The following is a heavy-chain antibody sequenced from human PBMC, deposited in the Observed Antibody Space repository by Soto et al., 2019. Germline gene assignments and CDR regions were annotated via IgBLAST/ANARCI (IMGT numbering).Heavy chain of an antibody. CDR1: GFSFSTYS. Sequence: EVQLVESGGGLVMPGGSLRLSCIASGFSFSTYSMNWVRQAPGKGLEWVSSIRRSGDYTYYADSLKGRFTISRDNAKNSLSLQMSSRRAEDTAVYYCARSTSLGGTDVWGQGTTVTVSS. CDR2: IRRSGDYT. D-gene: IGHD1-1*01. CDR3: ARSTSLGGTDV. J-gene: IGHJ6*02. V-gene: IGHV3-21*01.